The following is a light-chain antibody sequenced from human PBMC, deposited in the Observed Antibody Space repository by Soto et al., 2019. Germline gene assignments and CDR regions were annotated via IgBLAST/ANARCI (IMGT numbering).Light chain of an antibody. CDR1: SSDVDAYNY. CDR2: EVT. Sequence: QSALTQPASVSGSPGQSITISCTGTSSDVDAYNYVSWYQQYPGKAPRLIIYEVTYRAAGIPSRFSGSKSANTASLTISGLQAEDEADYYCSSYTTSKTRVFGTGTKVNV. J-gene: IGLJ1*01. V-gene: IGLV2-14*01. CDR3: SSYTTSKTRV.